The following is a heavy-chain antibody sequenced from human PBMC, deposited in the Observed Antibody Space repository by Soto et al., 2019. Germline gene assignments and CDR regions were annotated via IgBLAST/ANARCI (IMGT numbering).Heavy chain of an antibody. V-gene: IGHV1-18*01. J-gene: IGHJ6*02. CDR2: ISAYNGNT. D-gene: IGHD2-21*01. CDR3: ARGAFCGGAPGCRDMDV. CDR1: GYTFISHS. Sequence: QIQMVQSGGEVKKPGASVKVSCRSSGYTFISHSITWVRQAPGQGLEGMGRISAYNGNTNYAQKLQGRVTMTTDTSTNTAYMELRSLRSDDTAVYYCARGAFCGGAPGCRDMDVWGQGTTVTVSS.